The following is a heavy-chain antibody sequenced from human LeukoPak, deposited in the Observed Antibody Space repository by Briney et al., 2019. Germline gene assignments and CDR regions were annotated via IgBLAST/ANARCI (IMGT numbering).Heavy chain of an antibody. CDR2: ISGDSAYI. CDR3: ARGADFWSGFPNWLDP. CDR1: GFTFSPSG. Sequence: PGGSLRLSCAASGFTFSPSGMNWVRQAPGKGLEWVSSISGDSAYIYYADSVKDRFTISRDNAENSLYLQMNSLTAEDTAVYYCARGADFWSGFPNWLDPWGPGTLVTVSS. J-gene: IGHJ5*02. V-gene: IGHV3-21*01. D-gene: IGHD3-3*01.